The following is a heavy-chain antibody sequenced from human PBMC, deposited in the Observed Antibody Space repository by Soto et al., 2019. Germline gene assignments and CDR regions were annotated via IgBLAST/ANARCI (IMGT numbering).Heavy chain of an antibody. D-gene: IGHD6-19*01. Sequence: ASVKVSCKASGYTFTGYCMHWVRQAPGQGLEWMGWINPNSGGTNYAQKFQGWVTMTRDTSISTAYMELSRLRSDDTAVYYCARAVAGTKEVGTGAYYYYYYLDVWGKGTTVTVSS. CDR3: ARAVAGTKEVGTGAYYYYYYLDV. CDR2: INPNSGGT. V-gene: IGHV1-2*04. J-gene: IGHJ6*03. CDR1: GYTFTGYC.